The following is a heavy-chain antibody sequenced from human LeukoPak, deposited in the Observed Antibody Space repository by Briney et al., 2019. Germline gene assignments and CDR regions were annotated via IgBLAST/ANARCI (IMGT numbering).Heavy chain of an antibody. CDR1: GFTFSSYA. J-gene: IGHJ4*02. Sequence: PGGSLRLSCGASGFTFSSYAMTWVRQAPGKGLEWVSVIGYSGGDIQYADSVKGRFTISRDNSKNTLYLQMNSLRVEDTAVYYCAKYAPPTTVVTRFFDYWGQGTLVTVSS. D-gene: IGHD4-23*01. CDR2: IGYSGGDI. CDR3: AKYAPPTTVVTRFFDY. V-gene: IGHV3-23*01.